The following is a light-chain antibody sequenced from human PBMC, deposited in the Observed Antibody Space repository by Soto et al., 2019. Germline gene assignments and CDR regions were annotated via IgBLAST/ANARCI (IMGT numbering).Light chain of an antibody. Sequence: EIVMTQSPATLSVSPGERATLSCRASQSVSSNLAWYQQKPGQAPRLLIYGASTRATGIPARFSGSGSGTESTLTISSLQSEDFAVYYCQQYNNWPPGLTFGQGTKLEIK. V-gene: IGKV3-15*01. CDR2: GAS. CDR1: QSVSSN. CDR3: QQYNNWPPGLT. J-gene: IGKJ2*01.